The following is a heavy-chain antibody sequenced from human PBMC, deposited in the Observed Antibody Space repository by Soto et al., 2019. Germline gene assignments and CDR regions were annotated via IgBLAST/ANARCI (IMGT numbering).Heavy chain of an antibody. D-gene: IGHD1-1*01. CDR3: ARWWNDEEWVETMDV. V-gene: IGHV3-33*01. J-gene: IGHJ6*01. CDR2: IYYDGSNE. CDR1: GFIFSEYG. Sequence: GGSLRLSCGASGFIFSEYGMHWVRQSPGKGLEWVAVIYYDGSNEHYSESVRGRFTISRDNSKNMLYLEMNSLRAEDTAIYYCARWWNDEEWVETMDVWGQGTTVTVSS.